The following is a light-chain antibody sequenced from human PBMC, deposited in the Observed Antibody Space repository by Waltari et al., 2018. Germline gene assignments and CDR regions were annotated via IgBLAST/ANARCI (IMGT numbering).Light chain of an antibody. J-gene: IGLJ2*01. CDR3: CSYAGKYTFV. CDR2: DVD. Sequence: QSSLTQPRSVSGSPGPSVTIPCTGTIQDIGSDNYVSWYQHSPDNAPKFIVYDVDRRPSGVPYRFSASKSGITASLAISGLQSADKGDYYCCSYAGKYTFVFGGGTKLTV. V-gene: IGLV2-11*01. CDR1: IQDIGSDNY.